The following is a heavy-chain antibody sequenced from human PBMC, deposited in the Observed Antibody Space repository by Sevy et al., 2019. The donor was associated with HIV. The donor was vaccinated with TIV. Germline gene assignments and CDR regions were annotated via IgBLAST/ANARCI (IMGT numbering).Heavy chain of an antibody. D-gene: IGHD1-26*01. J-gene: IGHJ6*02. CDR2: ISWDGGST. CDR1: GFTFDDYT. Sequence: GGSLRLSCAASGFTFDDYTMHWVRQAPGKGLEWVSLISWDGGSTYYADSVKGRFTISRDNSKNSLYLQMNSLGTEDTALYYCAKDMGELPYYYYYGMDVWGQGTTVTVSS. CDR3: AKDMGELPYYYYYGMDV. V-gene: IGHV3-43*01.